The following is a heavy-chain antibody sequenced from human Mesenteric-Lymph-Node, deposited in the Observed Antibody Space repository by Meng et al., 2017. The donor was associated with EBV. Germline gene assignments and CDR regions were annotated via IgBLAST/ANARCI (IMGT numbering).Heavy chain of an antibody. Sequence: QLQLQGSGPGLVKPSRTLSLTCAVSGGSVSSGGYSWSWIRQPPGKGLEWIGYIYHFGSPNYNPSLKSRVTISVDRSKNQFSLNLTSMTAADTAVYYCARRGIADGFDFWGQGTLVTVSS. J-gene: IGHJ4*02. CDR1: GGSVSSGGYS. CDR2: IYHFGSP. D-gene: IGHD5-24*01. CDR3: ARRGIADGFDF. V-gene: IGHV4-30-2*01.